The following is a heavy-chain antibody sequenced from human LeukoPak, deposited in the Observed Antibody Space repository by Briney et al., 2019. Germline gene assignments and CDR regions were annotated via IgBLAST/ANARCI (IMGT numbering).Heavy chain of an antibody. CDR2: IYSGGNT. D-gene: IGHD6-19*01. V-gene: IGHV3-53*01. J-gene: IGHJ4*02. CDR3: AKSVAGYNGYSSGWLYYFDY. CDR1: AFTVSSNY. Sequence: PGWSLRLSCAASAFTVSSNYMRWVRRAPGKGLGWGSVIYSGGNTFYAASVKGRFTVSRDHSKNTLYLRRSSLRAEDTAVYYCAKSVAGYNGYSSGWLYYFDYWGQGTLVTVSS.